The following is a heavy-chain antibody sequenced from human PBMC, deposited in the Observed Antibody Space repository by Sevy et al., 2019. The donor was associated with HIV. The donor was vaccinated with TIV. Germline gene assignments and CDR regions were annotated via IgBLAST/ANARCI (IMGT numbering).Heavy chain of an antibody. J-gene: IGHJ4*02. CDR3: ARRYFDV. V-gene: IGHV3-7*01. D-gene: IGHD3-16*02. CDR2: IRQDGNEI. Sequence: GGSLRLSCAASGFTFHTYWMQWVRQAPGKGLEWVANIRQDGNEIYYADSVKGRFTISRDNAMQSLYLEMNNLRVEDSGIYYGARRYFDVWGQGTVVTVSS. CDR1: GFTFHTYW.